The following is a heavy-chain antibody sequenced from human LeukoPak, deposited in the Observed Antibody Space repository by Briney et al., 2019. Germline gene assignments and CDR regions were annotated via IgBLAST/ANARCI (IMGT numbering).Heavy chain of an antibody. J-gene: IGHJ6*03. CDR2: IYYSGST. D-gene: IGHD3-10*01. CDR1: GGSISSYY. CDR3: ARDFFYYGSGSYYYYMDV. V-gene: IGHV4-59*12. Sequence: PSETLSLTCTVSGGSISSYYWSWIRQPPGKGLEWIGYIYYSGSTNYNPSLKSRVTISVDTSKNQFSLKLSSVTAADTAVYYCARDFFYYGSGSYYYYMDVWGKGTTVTISS.